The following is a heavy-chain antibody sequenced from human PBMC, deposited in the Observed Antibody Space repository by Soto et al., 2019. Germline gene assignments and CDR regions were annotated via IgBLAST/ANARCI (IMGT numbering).Heavy chain of an antibody. V-gene: IGHV3-30*03. CDR2: ISRDGGTK. CDR1: GFTYG. D-gene: IGHD2-8*02. CDR3: TGEVASGY. J-gene: IGHJ4*02. Sequence: QVQLVESGGGVVQPGRSLRLSCVVSGFTYGMHWVRQAPGKGLEWVAVISRDGGTKYYADSVKGRFTISRDNSRNTLFLEMNSLRGDDMAVYYCTGEVASGYWGQGTLVTVSS.